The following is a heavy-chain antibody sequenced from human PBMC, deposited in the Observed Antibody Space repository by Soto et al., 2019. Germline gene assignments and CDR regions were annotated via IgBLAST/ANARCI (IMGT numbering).Heavy chain of an antibody. CDR2: ISYDGSNK. CDR1: GFTFSSYA. Sequence: QVQLVESGGGVVQPGRSLRLSCAASGFTFSSYAMHWVRQAPGKGLEWVAVISYDGSNKYYADSVKGRFTISRDNSKNTVYLQMNSLGAEDTAVYYCARDAEIAAAGRGRMDVWGQGTTGTVSS. V-gene: IGHV3-30-3*01. J-gene: IGHJ6*02. D-gene: IGHD6-13*01. CDR3: ARDAEIAAAGRGRMDV.